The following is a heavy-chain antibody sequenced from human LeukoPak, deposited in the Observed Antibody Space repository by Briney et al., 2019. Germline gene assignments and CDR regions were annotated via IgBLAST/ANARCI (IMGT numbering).Heavy chain of an antibody. CDR3: VKDEVSDILTGLNWFDH. CDR2: ISYDGSNK. Sequence: GGSLRLSCAASGFTFSSYDMHWLRQAPGKGLKWVAVISYDGSNKYYADSVKGRFTISRDNSKNTLYLQMNSLRAEDTAVYYCVKDEVSDILTGLNWFDHWGQGTLVTVSS. D-gene: IGHD3-9*01. CDR1: GFTFSSYD. V-gene: IGHV3-30*18. J-gene: IGHJ5*02.